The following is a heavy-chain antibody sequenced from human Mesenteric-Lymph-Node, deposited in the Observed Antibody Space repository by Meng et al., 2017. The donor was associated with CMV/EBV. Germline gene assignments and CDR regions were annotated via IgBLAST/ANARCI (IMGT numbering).Heavy chain of an antibody. J-gene: IGHJ4*02. Sequence: QVAFPRVGAGSVKPSEVLSVKWAGYGGSFSGYCWNWIPQSPEKGLEWIGEINHSGSTTYNPSFTSRIIISVDTSTNQISLNMSSVTAADTAVYYCARGSSYDILTGYFDYWGQGALVTVSS. V-gene: IGHV4-34*01. CDR2: INHSGST. CDR1: GGSFSGYC. D-gene: IGHD3-9*01. CDR3: ARGSSYDILTGYFDY.